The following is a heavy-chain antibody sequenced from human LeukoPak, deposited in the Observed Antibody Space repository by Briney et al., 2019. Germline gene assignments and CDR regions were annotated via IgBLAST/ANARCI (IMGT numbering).Heavy chain of an antibody. J-gene: IGHJ6*03. CDR3: AKGRCGSDYYYMDV. Sequence: GGSLRLSCAASGFSFSFFTLNWVRQAPGKGLEWVSSISDGGSEIYYADPVKGRFAISRDDAKNSLSLQMNSLRVEDTAIYYCAKGRCGSDYYYMDVWGKGTTVTVFS. D-gene: IGHD4/OR15-4a*01. CDR1: GFSFSFFT. CDR2: ISDGGSEI. V-gene: IGHV3-21*06.